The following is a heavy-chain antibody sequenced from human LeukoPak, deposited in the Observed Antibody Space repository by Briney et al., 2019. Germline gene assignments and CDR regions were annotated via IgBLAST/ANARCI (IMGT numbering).Heavy chain of an antibody. J-gene: IGHJ6*03. Sequence: GGSLRLSCAASGFTFDDYAMHWVRQAPGKGLEWVSGISWNSGSIGYADSVKGRFTISRDNAKNSLYLQMNSLRAEDTAVYYCARDTNRYYYYMDVWGKGTTVTISS. CDR2: ISWNSGSI. V-gene: IGHV3-9*01. CDR1: GFTFDDYA. D-gene: IGHD2/OR15-2a*01. CDR3: ARDTNRYYYYMDV.